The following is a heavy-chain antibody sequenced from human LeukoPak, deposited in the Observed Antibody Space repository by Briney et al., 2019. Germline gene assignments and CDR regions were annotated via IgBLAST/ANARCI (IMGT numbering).Heavy chain of an antibody. CDR3: ARKAPNRVVTPAGAFDI. Sequence: SETLSLTCAVYGGSFSGYYWSWIRQPPGKGLEWIGEINHSGSTNYNPSLKSRVTISVDTSKNQFSLKLSSVTAADTAVYYCARKAPNRVVTPAGAFDIWGQGTMVTVSS. J-gene: IGHJ3*02. D-gene: IGHD4-23*01. V-gene: IGHV4-34*01. CDR1: GGSFSGYY. CDR2: INHSGST.